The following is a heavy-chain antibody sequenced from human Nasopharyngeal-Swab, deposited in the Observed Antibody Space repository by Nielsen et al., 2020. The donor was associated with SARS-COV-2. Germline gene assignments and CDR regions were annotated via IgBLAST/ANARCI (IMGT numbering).Heavy chain of an antibody. V-gene: IGHV3-30*04. CDR3: ARGDYGDYAGMGVDY. Sequence: GESLKISCAASGFTFSSYAMHWVRQAPGKGLEWVAVISSDGRNEYHADSVEGRCTISRDNSKKTLYLHMNSLSAEDTAVYYCARGDYGDYAGMGVDYWGQGTLVTVSS. CDR1: GFTFSSYA. D-gene: IGHD4-17*01. J-gene: IGHJ4*02. CDR2: ISSDGRNE.